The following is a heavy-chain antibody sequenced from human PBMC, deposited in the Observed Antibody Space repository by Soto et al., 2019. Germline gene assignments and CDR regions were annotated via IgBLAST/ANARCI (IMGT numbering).Heavy chain of an antibody. V-gene: IGHV3-30*18. D-gene: IGHD6-13*01. CDR1: GFTFSSYG. J-gene: IGHJ4*02. CDR2: ISYDGSNK. CDR3: AKALIAAAGTGSYFDY. Sequence: GGSLRLSCAASGFTFSSYGMYWVRQAPGKGLEWVAVISYDGSNKYYADSVKGRFTISRDNSKNTLYLQMNSLRAEDTAVYYCAKALIAAAGTGSYFDYWGQGTLVTVSS.